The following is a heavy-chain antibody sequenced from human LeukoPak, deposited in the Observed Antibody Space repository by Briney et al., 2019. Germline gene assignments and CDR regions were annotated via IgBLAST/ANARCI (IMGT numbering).Heavy chain of an antibody. Sequence: PSETLSLTCTVSGGSISSYYWSWIRQPPGKGLEWIGYIYYSGSTNYNPSLKSRVTISVDTSKNQFSLKLSSVTAADTAVYYCARVRVRGWFDPWGQGTLVTVSS. CDR1: GGSISSYY. V-gene: IGHV4-59*01. J-gene: IGHJ5*02. D-gene: IGHD3-10*01. CDR2: IYYSGST. CDR3: ARVRVRGWFDP.